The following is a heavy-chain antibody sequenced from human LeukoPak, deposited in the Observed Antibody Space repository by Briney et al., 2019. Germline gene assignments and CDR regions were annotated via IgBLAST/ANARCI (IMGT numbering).Heavy chain of an antibody. J-gene: IGHJ4*02. CDR2: ISSSSSYT. Sequence: KPGGSLRLSCAASGFTFSDYYMSWIRQAPGQGLEWVSYISSSSSYTNYADSVKGRFTISRDNAKNSLYLQMNSLRAEDTAVYYCARERVDSYGCIGPFDYWGQGTLVTVSS. CDR3: ARERVDSYGCIGPFDY. CDR1: GFTFSDYY. V-gene: IGHV3-11*06. D-gene: IGHD5-18*01.